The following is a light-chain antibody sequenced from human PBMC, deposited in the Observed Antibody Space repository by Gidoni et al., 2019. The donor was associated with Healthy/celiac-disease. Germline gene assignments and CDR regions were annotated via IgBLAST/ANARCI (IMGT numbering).Light chain of an antibody. V-gene: IGLV1-40*01. Sequence: QSVLTQPPSVSGAPGQRVTISCPGSSSNIGAGYDVHWYQQLPGTAPKLLIYGNSKRPSGVPDRFSGSKSGTSASLAITGLQAEDEADYYCQSYDSSLSVVVFGGGTKLTVL. CDR2: GNS. J-gene: IGLJ2*01. CDR1: SSNIGAGYD. CDR3: QSYDSSLSVVV.